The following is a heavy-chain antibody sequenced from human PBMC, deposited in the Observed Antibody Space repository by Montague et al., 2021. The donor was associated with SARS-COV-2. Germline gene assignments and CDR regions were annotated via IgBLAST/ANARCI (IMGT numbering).Heavy chain of an antibody. CDR3: ARLGSSSWYLDY. CDR2: IKQDGSEK. J-gene: IGHJ4*02. V-gene: IGHV3-7*01. Sequence: SLRLSCAASGFTFSSYWMSWVRQAPGKGLEWVANIKQDGSEKYYVDSVKGRFTISRDNAKSSLYLQMNSLRAEDTAVYYCARLGSSSWYLDYWGQGTLVTVSS. CDR1: GFTFSSYW. D-gene: IGHD6-13*01.